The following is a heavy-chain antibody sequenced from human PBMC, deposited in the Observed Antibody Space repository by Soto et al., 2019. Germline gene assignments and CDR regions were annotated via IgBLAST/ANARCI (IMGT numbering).Heavy chain of an antibody. J-gene: IGHJ4*02. V-gene: IGHV4-34*01. D-gene: IGHD3-22*01. CDR1: GGSFSCYY. Sequence: PSDTLSVTCAVDGGSFSCYYWSWIRQPPGKGLEWIGEINHSGSTSYNPSLNSRVTTSVDTSKNQFSLRLSSVTAADTAIYYYDSSGYRFDYWGQGTLVTVSS. CDR2: INHSGST. CDR3: DSSGYRFDY.